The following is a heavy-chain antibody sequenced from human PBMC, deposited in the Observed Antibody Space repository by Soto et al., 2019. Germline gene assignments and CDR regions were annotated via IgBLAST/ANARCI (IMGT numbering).Heavy chain of an antibody. CDR3: ARVHIAVAGTIDYYYYGMDV. D-gene: IGHD6-19*01. J-gene: IGHJ6*02. CDR2: IWYDGSNK. V-gene: IGHV3-33*01. CDR1: GFTFSSYG. Sequence: GGSLRLSCAASGFTFSSYGMHWVRQAPGKGLEWVAVIWYDGSNKYYADSVKGRFTISRDNSKNTLYLQMNSLRAEDTAVYYCARVHIAVAGTIDYYYYGMDVWGQGTTVTVSS.